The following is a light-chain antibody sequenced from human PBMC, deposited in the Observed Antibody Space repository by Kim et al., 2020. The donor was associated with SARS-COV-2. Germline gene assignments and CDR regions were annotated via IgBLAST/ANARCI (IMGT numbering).Light chain of an antibody. CDR1: QSVSSSY. CDR3: QQYGSSPGT. J-gene: IGKJ1*01. CDR2: GAS. Sequence: EIVLTQSPGTLSLGERATLSCRASQSVSSSYLAWYQQKPGQAPRLLIYGASSRATGIPDRFSGSGSGTDFTLTISRLEPEDFAVYYCQQYGSSPGTFGQGTKVDIK. V-gene: IGKV3-20*01.